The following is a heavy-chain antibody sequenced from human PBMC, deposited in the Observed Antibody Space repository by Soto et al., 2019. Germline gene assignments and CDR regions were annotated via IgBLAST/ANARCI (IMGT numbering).Heavy chain of an antibody. Sequence: ASVKVSCKASGYTFTSYGISWVRQAPGQGLEWMGWISAYNGNTNYAQKLQGRVTMTTDTSTRTAYMELRSLRSDDTAVYYCARDPDPPSYIVVVPAITSDADAFDIWGQGTMVTVSS. CDR2: ISAYNGNT. CDR1: GYTFTSYG. CDR3: ARDPDPPSYIVVVPAITSDADAFDI. D-gene: IGHD2-2*01. V-gene: IGHV1-18*01. J-gene: IGHJ3*02.